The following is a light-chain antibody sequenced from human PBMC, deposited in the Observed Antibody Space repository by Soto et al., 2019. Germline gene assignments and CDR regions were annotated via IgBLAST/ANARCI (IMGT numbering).Light chain of an antibody. CDR1: QSISSW. CDR3: QQYNSYST. CDR2: DAS. Sequence: DIQMTQSPSTLSASLGDRVTITCRASQSISSWLAWYQQKPGKAPKLLIYDASSLESGVPSRFSGSGSGTEFTLTISSLQPDDFATYYCQQYNSYSTFGPGTKVDIK. J-gene: IGKJ3*01. V-gene: IGKV1-5*01.